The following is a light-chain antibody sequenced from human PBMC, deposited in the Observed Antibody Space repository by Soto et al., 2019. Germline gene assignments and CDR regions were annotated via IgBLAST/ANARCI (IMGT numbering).Light chain of an antibody. CDR2: GAS. CDR1: QSVSSSY. J-gene: IGKJ1*01. V-gene: IGKV3-20*01. CDR3: QQSYSTLRT. Sequence: EIVLTQSPGTLSLSTGERATLSCRASQSVSSSYLAWYQQKPGQAPRLLIYGASTRATGIPARFSGSGSGTDFTLTISSLQPEDFATYYCQQSYSTLRTFGQGSKV.